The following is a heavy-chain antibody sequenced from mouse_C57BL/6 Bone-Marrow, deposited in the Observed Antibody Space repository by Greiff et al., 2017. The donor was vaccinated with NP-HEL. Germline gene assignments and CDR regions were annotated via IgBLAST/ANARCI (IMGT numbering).Heavy chain of an antibody. CDR3: ARGIYYDYDGFAY. Sequence: VQLKESGPGMVKPSQSLSLTCTVTGYSITSGYDWHWIRHFPGNKLEWMGYISYSGSTNYNPSLKSRISITHDTSKNHFFLKLNSVTTEDTATYYCARGIYYDYDGFAYWGQGTLVTVSA. V-gene: IGHV3-1*01. CDR2: ISYSGST. CDR1: GYSITSGYD. D-gene: IGHD2-4*01. J-gene: IGHJ3*01.